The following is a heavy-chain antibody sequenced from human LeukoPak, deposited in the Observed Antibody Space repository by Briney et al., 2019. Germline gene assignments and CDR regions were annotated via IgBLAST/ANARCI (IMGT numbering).Heavy chain of an antibody. J-gene: IGHJ4*02. D-gene: IGHD2/OR15-2a*01. CDR1: GFTFSSYA. Sequence: PGRSLRPSCAAYGFTFSSYAMAWVRQAPGKGLEWVSSFRGSGGSTYYADSVKGRFTISRDNSANTLYLQMNSLRAEDTAVYYCAKAPGKDYYYFDYWGQGTLVTVSS. V-gene: IGHV3-23*01. CDR2: FRGSGGST. CDR3: AKAPGKDYYYFDY.